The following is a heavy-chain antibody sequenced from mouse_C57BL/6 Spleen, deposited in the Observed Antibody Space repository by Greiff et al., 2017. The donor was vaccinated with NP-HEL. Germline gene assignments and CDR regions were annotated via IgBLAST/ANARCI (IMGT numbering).Heavy chain of an antibody. D-gene: IGHD1-1*01. CDR2: INYDGSST. CDR1: GFTFSDYY. Sequence: EVMLVESEGGLVQPGSSMKLSCTASGFTFSDYYMAWVRQVPEKGLEWVANINYDGSSTYYLDSLKSRFIISRDNAKNILYLQMSSLKSEDTATYYCARAGYGSSRYFDVWGTGTTVTVSS. CDR3: ARAGYGSSRYFDV. J-gene: IGHJ1*03. V-gene: IGHV5-16*01.